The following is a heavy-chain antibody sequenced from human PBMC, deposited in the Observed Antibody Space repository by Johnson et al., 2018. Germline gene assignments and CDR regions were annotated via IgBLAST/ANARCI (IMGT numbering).Heavy chain of an antibody. Sequence: QVQLQESGPGLVKPSETLSLTCTVSGGSISSYYWSWIRQPPGKGLEWIGYIYYSGSTNYNPSLKSRVTISVDTSKNQFSRKLSSVTAADTAVYYRARESRIAAAGTYYYSYYMDVWGKGTTVTVSS. J-gene: IGHJ6*03. CDR1: GGSISSYY. D-gene: IGHD6-13*01. CDR2: IYYSGST. CDR3: ARESRIAAAGTYYYSYYMDV. V-gene: IGHV4-59*01.